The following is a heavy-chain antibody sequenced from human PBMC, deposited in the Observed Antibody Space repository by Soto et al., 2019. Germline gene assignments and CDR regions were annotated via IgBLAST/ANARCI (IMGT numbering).Heavy chain of an antibody. CDR3: AKDPNSSGYLYAFDI. Sequence: EVQLLESGGGLVQPGGSLRLSCAASGFTISSNAMYWVRQAPGKGLEWVSGISGSGGSTYYADSVKGRFTISRDNSKNTLYLQMNSLRAEDTAVYYCAKDPNSSGYLYAFDIWGQGTMVTVSS. CDR2: ISGSGGST. J-gene: IGHJ3*02. CDR1: GFTISSNA. V-gene: IGHV3-23*01. D-gene: IGHD3-22*01.